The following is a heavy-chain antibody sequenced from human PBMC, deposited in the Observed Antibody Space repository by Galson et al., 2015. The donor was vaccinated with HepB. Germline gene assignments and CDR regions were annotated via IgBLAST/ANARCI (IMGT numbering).Heavy chain of an antibody. V-gene: IGHV3-33*01. CDR2: IWYDGSNK. D-gene: IGHD3-10*01. CDR3: ARVTGSYYYYYMDV. CDR1: GFTFSSYG. Sequence: SLRLSCAASGFTFSSYGMHWVRQAPGKGLEWVAVIWYDGSNKYYADSVKGRFTISRDNSKNTLYLQMNSLRAEDTAVYYCARVTGSYYYYYMDVWGKGTTVTVSS. J-gene: IGHJ6*03.